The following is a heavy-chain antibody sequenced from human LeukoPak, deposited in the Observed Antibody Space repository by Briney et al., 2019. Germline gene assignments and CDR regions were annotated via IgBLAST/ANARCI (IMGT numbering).Heavy chain of an antibody. V-gene: IGHV1-18*01. D-gene: IGHD3-10*01. CDR3: ARLVGYGSGSYYSSRIRNYFDY. CDR2: ISAYNGNT. Sequence: ASVKVSCKASGYAFTSYGIRWVRQAPGQGLEWMGWISAYNGNTNYAQKLQGRVTMTTDTSTSTAYMELRSLRSDDTAVYYCARLVGYGSGSYYSSRIRNYFDYGGQGTLVTGSS. CDR1: GYAFTSYG. J-gene: IGHJ4*02.